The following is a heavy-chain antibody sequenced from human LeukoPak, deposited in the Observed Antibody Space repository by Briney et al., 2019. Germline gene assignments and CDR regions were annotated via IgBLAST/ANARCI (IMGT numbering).Heavy chain of an antibody. D-gene: IGHD3-10*01. J-gene: IGHJ4*02. CDR3: AKVWFGELGDY. CDR1: GLILSNSA. Sequence: GGSLRLSCAASGLILSNSAMSWVRQAPGKGLEWVSAISGSGDTTYYADSVKGRFTISRDNSKNTLSLQMNSLRAEDTAVYYCAKVWFGELGDYWGQGTLVAVCS. CDR2: ISGSGDTT. V-gene: IGHV3-23*01.